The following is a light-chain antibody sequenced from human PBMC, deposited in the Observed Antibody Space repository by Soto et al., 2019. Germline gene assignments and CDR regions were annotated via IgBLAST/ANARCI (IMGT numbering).Light chain of an antibody. J-gene: IGLJ3*02. Sequence: QSALTQPASVSGSPGQSITISCTGTSSDVGSYNLVSWYQQHPGKAPKLMIYEGSKRPSGVSNRFSGSKSGNTASLTISGLQAEDEADYYCCSYAGSNTCVFGGGTKLPVL. CDR2: EGS. CDR1: SSDVGSYNL. CDR3: CSYAGSNTCV. V-gene: IGLV2-23*01.